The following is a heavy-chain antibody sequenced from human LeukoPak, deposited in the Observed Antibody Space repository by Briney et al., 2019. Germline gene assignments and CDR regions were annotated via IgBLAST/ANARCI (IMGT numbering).Heavy chain of an antibody. D-gene: IGHD3-3*02. CDR1: GVSMNYCF. CDR3: ARAFYPGYYSYMAV. Sequence: SETLSLTCTVSGVSMNYCFWNWIRQPAGEGLQWIGRIHSSGTTNYNPSLKSRVTMSVDTSKNQFSLKLSSVTAADTAVYYCARAFYPGYYSYMAVWGKGTTVTVSS. V-gene: IGHV4-4*07. J-gene: IGHJ6*03. CDR2: IHSSGTT.